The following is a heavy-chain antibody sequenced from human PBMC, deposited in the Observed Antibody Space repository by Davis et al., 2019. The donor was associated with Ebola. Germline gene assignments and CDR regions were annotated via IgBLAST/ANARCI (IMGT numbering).Heavy chain of an antibody. CDR2: IKSKTDGGTT. Sequence: GESLKISCAASGFTFSNAWMNWVRQAPGKGLEWVGRIKSKTDGGTTDYAAPVKGRFTISRDDSKNTLYLQMNSLKTEDTAVYYCTTRPIVGAEGWFDPWGQGTLVTVSS. V-gene: IGHV3-15*07. J-gene: IGHJ5*02. CDR1: GFTFSNAW. CDR3: TTRPIVGAEGWFDP. D-gene: IGHD1-26*01.